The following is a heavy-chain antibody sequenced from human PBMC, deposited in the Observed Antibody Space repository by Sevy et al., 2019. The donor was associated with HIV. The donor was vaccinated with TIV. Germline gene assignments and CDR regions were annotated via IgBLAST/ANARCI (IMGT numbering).Heavy chain of an antibody. CDR3: AREGCTRPHDY. CDR1: GFAFYDYN. D-gene: IGHD2-8*01. Sequence: GGSLRLSCAASGFAFYDYNMNWIRQAPGKGLEWVATLSFGCGKINYADSVKGRFTISRDNSNNSFYLQMDNLRVEDKALYYCAREGCTRPHDYWGQGTRVTVSS. J-gene: IGHJ4*02. CDR2: LSFGCGKI. V-gene: IGHV3-23*01.